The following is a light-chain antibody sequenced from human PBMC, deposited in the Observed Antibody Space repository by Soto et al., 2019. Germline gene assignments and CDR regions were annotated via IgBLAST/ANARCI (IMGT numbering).Light chain of an antibody. V-gene: IGKV3-20*01. CDR3: QHYGSSMWT. Sequence: EIVLTQSPGILSLSPGERATLSCRASQSVSSSYLAWYQQKPGQAPNLLIYGASSRATGIPGRFSGSGSGTDFTLTISRLEPEDFAVYYCQHYGSSMWTFGQGTKVEIK. J-gene: IGKJ1*01. CDR1: QSVSSSY. CDR2: GAS.